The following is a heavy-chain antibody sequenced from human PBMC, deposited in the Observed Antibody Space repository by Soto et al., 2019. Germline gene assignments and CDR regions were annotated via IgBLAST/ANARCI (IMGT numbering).Heavy chain of an antibody. J-gene: IGHJ4*02. CDR3: ARDYDFRALDY. D-gene: IGHD3-3*01. CDR2: IWYDGSNK. Sequence: QVQLVESGGGVVQPGRSLRLSCAASGFTFSSYGMHWVRQAPGKGLEWVAVIWYDGSNKYYADSVKGRFTISRDNSKNTLYLQMNSLRAEDTAVYYCARDYDFRALDYWGQGTLVTVSS. CDR1: GFTFSSYG. V-gene: IGHV3-33*01.